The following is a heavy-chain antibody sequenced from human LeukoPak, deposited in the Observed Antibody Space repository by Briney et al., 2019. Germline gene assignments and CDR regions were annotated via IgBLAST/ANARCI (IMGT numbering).Heavy chain of an antibody. CDR3: ARVVTTMDGAFDI. V-gene: IGHV4-59*01. CDR1: GGSISSYY. Sequence: PSETLSLTCTVSGGSISSYYWSWIRQPPGKGLEWIGYIYYSGSTNYNPSLKSRVTISVDTSKNQFSLKLSSVTAADTAVYYCARVVTTMDGAFDIWGQGTMVTVSS. J-gene: IGHJ3*02. CDR2: IYYSGST. D-gene: IGHD3-16*02.